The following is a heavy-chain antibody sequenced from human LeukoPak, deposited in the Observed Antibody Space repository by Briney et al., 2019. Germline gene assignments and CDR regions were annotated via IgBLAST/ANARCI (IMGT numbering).Heavy chain of an antibody. CDR3: TRVDGGQWLVHWFDP. D-gene: IGHD6-19*01. J-gene: IGHJ5*02. Sequence: QAGGSLRLSCTASGFTFGDYAMSWFRQAPGKGLEWVGFIRSKDYGGTIEYAASVKGRFTISRDDSKSIAYLQMNSLKTEDTAVYYCTRVDGGQWLVHWFDPWGQGTLVTVSS. V-gene: IGHV3-49*03. CDR2: IRSKDYGGTI. CDR1: GFTFGDYA.